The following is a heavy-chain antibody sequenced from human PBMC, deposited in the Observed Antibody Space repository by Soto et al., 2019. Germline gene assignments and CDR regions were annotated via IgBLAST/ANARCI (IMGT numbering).Heavy chain of an antibody. D-gene: IGHD3-10*01. CDR1: GGSISSGGYY. J-gene: IGHJ6*02. CDR2: IYYSGST. CDR3: GRERRGVREAVVGMDV. Sequence: PSETLSLTCTVSGGSISSGGYYWSWIRQHPGKGLEWIGYIYYSGSTYYNPSLKSRVTISVDTSKNQFSLKLSSVTAADSAVYCCGRERRGVREAVVGMDVWGQGTTVTVSS. V-gene: IGHV4-31*03.